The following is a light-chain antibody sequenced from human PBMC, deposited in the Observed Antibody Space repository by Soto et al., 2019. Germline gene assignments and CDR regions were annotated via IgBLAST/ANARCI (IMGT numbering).Light chain of an antibody. J-gene: IGKJ5*01. CDR3: QQYNDRPPIT. CDR1: QSVDKF. V-gene: IGKV3-11*01. CDR2: DAS. Sequence: EVELTQSLAILSLSPGETATLSCRASQSVDKFLAWYQQRPGQPPRLLIFDASNRATGVPVRFSGSGSGTVFTLTIGSLEPEDFAVYYCQQYNDRPPITFGQGTRLEIK.